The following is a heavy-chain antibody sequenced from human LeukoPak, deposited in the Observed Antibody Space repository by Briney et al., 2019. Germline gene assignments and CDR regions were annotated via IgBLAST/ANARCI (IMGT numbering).Heavy chain of an antibody. CDR1: GGSISSSSYY. Sequence: PSETLSLTCTVSGGSISSSSYYWGWIRQPPGKGLEWNGSIYYSGSTYYNPSLKSRVTISVDTSKNQFSLKLSSVTAADTAVYYCARYYGSGSYVDYWGQGTLVTVSS. CDR3: ARYYGSGSYVDY. V-gene: IGHV4-39*01. CDR2: IYYSGST. D-gene: IGHD3-10*01. J-gene: IGHJ4*02.